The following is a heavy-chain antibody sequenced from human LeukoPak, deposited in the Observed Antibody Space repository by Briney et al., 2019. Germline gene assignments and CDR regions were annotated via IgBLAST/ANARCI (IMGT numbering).Heavy chain of an antibody. V-gene: IGHV5-51*01. Sequence: GASLKISCKGSGYSFTSYWIGWVRQMPGKGLEWMGIIYPGDSDTRYNTSFQGQVTISADKSISTAYLQWRSMKAWDTAMSYWESLSSGWSDYWGQGTLVTVSS. D-gene: IGHD6-19*01. CDR2: IYPGDSDT. CDR1: GYSFTSYW. J-gene: IGHJ4*02. CDR3: ESLSSGWSDY.